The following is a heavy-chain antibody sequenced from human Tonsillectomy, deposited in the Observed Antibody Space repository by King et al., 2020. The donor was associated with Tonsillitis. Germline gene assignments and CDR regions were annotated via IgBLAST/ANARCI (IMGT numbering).Heavy chain of an antibody. J-gene: IGHJ3*02. CDR1: GFTFSSYA. D-gene: IGHD2/OR15-2a*01. CDR3: AREPRYLNAFDI. Sequence: GQLVQSGGGVVQPGRSLRLSCAASGFTFSSYAMHWVRQAPGKGLEWVAVISYDGSNKYYADSVKGRFTISRDNSKNTLYLQMNSLRAEDTAVYYCAREPRYLNAFDIWGQGTMVTVSS. CDR2: ISYDGSNK. V-gene: IGHV3-30*04.